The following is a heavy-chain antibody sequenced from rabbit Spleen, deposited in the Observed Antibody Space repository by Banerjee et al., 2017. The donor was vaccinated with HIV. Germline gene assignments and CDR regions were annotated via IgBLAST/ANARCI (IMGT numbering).Heavy chain of an antibody. CDR3: ARDLPDIIGWNFDF. CDR1: GIDFSRRYD. J-gene: IGHJ4*01. CDR2: ISSNSDT. V-gene: IGHV1S43*01. Sequence: GGTLTLTCKASGIDFSRRYDMCWVRQAPGKGLEWIGCISSNSDTWYASWAKGRFTITTSTSLNTVDLQMTSLTAADTAIYFCARDLPDIIGWNFDFWGPGTLVTV. D-gene: IGHD1-1*01.